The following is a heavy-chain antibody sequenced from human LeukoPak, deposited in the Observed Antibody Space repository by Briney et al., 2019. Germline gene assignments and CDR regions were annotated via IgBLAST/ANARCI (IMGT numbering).Heavy chain of an antibody. Sequence: GGSLRLSCAASGFTFSDYYMTWIRQAPGKGLECISYISSSGTTIYYADSVKGRFTISRDNAENSLYLQMNSLRPEDTAVYYCARDGSTGDAFDIWGQGTMVTVSS. CDR2: ISSSGTTI. D-gene: IGHD6-13*01. CDR1: GFTFSDYY. V-gene: IGHV3-11*04. J-gene: IGHJ3*02. CDR3: ARDGSTGDAFDI.